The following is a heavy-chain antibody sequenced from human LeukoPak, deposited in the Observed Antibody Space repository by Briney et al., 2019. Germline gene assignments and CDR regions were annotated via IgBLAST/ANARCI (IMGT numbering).Heavy chain of an antibody. CDR1: GFTFSSYS. Sequence: GGSLRLSCAASGFTFSSYSMNWVRQAPGKGLEWVSYISSSSSTIYYADSVKGRFTISRDNAKNSLYLRMNSLRAEDTAVYYCARGIAAADPWGQGTLVTVSS. V-gene: IGHV3-48*04. J-gene: IGHJ5*02. CDR2: ISSSSSTI. CDR3: ARGIAAADP. D-gene: IGHD6-13*01.